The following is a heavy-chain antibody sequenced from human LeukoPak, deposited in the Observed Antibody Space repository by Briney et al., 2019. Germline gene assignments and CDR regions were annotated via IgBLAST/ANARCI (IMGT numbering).Heavy chain of an antibody. D-gene: IGHD1-26*01. CDR3: ASASGSYAASYDY. J-gene: IGHJ4*02. Sequence: PGGSLRLSCAASGFTFSSYSMNWVRQAPGKGLEWVSYISSSSSTIYRADSVKGRFTISRDNAKNSLYLQMNSLRAEDTAVYYCASASGSYAASYDYWGQGTLVTVSS. V-gene: IGHV3-48*01. CDR1: GFTFSSYS. CDR2: ISSSSSTI.